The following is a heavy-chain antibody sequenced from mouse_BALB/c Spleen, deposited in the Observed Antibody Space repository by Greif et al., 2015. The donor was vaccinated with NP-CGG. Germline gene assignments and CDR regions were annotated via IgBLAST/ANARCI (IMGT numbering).Heavy chain of an antibody. V-gene: IGHV1-7*01. Sequence: QVQLQQSGAELAKPGASVKMSCKASGYTFTSYWMHWVKQRPGQGLEWIGYINPSTGYTEYNQKFKDKATSTADKSSSTAYMQLSSLTSEDSAVYYCARSDGYFDYWGQGTTLTVSS. J-gene: IGHJ2*01. CDR1: GYTFTSYW. CDR2: INPSTGYT. D-gene: IGHD2-3*01. CDR3: ARSDGYFDY.